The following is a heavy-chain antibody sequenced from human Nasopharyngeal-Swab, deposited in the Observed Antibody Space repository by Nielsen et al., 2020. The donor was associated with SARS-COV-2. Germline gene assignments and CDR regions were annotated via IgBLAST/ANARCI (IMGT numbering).Heavy chain of an antibody. CDR1: GFTFSNAW. J-gene: IGHJ4*02. CDR2: IKSKTDGGTT. Sequence: GESLKISCAASGFTFSNAWMNWVRQAPGKGLEWVGRIKSKTDGGTTDYSAPVKGRFTISRDDSKDTLFLEMNSLKIEDTAVYYCTAKGHWGQGTLVSVSS. V-gene: IGHV3-15*01. CDR3: TAKGH.